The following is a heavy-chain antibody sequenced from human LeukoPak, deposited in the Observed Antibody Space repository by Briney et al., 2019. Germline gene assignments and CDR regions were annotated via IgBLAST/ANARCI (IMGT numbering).Heavy chain of an antibody. Sequence: SETLSLTCTVSGGSISSYYWSWIRQPPGKGLEWIGYIYYSGSTNYNPSLKSRVTISVDTSKHQFSLKLSSVTAADTAVYYCARGGYYYDSSGYFPVWGQGTMVTVSS. CDR3: ARGGYYYDSSGYFPV. CDR2: IYYSGST. CDR1: GGSISSYY. D-gene: IGHD3-22*01. J-gene: IGHJ3*01. V-gene: IGHV4-59*01.